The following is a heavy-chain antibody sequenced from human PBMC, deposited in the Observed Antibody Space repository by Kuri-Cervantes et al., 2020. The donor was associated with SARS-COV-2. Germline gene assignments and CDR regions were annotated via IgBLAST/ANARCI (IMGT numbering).Heavy chain of an antibody. CDR2: VFYSGTT. Sequence: GSLRLSCTVSHEPLYSSSHFWGWIRQSPGKGLDWIGSVFYSGTTYYNPSLQSRVTVSVDLSKNQFSLSLQSVTAADTAVYYCVRDHDYGSRNKFDFWGPGALVTVSS. CDR3: VRDHDYGSRNKFDF. CDR1: HEPLYSSSHF. D-gene: IGHD6-13*01. J-gene: IGHJ4*02. V-gene: IGHV4-39*02.